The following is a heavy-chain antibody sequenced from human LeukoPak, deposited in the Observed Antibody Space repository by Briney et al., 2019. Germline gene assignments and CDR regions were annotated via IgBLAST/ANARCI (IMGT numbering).Heavy chain of an antibody. CDR3: ARDPVGPAGRAFDI. CDR2: IYTRGGT. J-gene: IGHJ3*02. Sequence: SETLSLTCTVSDGSISSGSYYWTWIRQPAGKGLEWIGRIYTRGGTNYNPSLKSRVTISVDTSKNQFSLKLSSVTAADTAVYYCARDPVGPAGRAFDIWGQGTMVTVSS. D-gene: IGHD4-23*01. CDR1: DGSISSGSYY. V-gene: IGHV4-61*02.